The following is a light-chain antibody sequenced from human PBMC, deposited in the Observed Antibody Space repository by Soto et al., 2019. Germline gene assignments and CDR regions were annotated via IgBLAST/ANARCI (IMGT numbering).Light chain of an antibody. Sequence: DIQMTRSPSTLSASVGDRVAITCLASQSISSWLAWYQQKPGKAPKLLIYDASSLESGVPSRFSGSGSGTEFTLTISSLQPDDFATYYCQQYNSYCWTFGQGTKGDIK. CDR3: QQYNSYCWT. CDR2: DAS. J-gene: IGKJ1*01. CDR1: QSISSW. V-gene: IGKV1-5*01.